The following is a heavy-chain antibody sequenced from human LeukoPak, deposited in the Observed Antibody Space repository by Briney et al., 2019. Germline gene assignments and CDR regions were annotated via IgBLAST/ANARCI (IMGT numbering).Heavy chain of an antibody. Sequence: GGSLRLSCAASGFTFSSYWMSWVRQAPGKGLEWVANIKQDGSEKYYVDSVKGRFTISRDNAKNSLFLQMNSLRAEDTAVYYCAKLLYYYDSSQPYWGQGTLVTVSS. CDR3: AKLLYYYDSSQPY. V-gene: IGHV3-7*03. D-gene: IGHD3-22*01. J-gene: IGHJ4*02. CDR1: GFTFSSYW. CDR2: IKQDGSEK.